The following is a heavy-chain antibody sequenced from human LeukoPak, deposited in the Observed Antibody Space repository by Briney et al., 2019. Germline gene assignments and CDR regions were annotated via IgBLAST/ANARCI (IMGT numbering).Heavy chain of an antibody. CDR3: ARRGYCSSTSCSSPFDP. J-gene: IGHJ5*02. V-gene: IGHV4-59*01. Sequence: SETPSLTCAVSGDSISGYYWSWIRQPPGKGLEWIGFVYHSGSTTRNPSLERRVTISVDTSRNQVSLSLSSVTAADTAVYYCARRGYCSSTSCSSPFDPWGQGTLVTVSS. CDR2: VYHSGST. CDR1: GDSISGYY. D-gene: IGHD2-2*03.